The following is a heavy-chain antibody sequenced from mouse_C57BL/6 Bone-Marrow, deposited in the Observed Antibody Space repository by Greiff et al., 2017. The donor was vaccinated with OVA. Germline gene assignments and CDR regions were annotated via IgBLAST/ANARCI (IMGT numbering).Heavy chain of an antibody. D-gene: IGHD1-1*01. Sequence: EVKLMESGGGLVQSGRSLRLSCATSGFTFSDFYMEWVRQAPGKGLEWIAASRNKANDYTTEYSASVKGRFIVSRDTSQSILYLQMNALRAEDTAIYYCARDAKYYGSNIFFAYWGQGTLVTVSA. CDR3: ARDAKYYGSNIFFAY. V-gene: IGHV7-1*01. CDR2: SRNKANDYTT. J-gene: IGHJ3*01. CDR1: GFTFSDFY.